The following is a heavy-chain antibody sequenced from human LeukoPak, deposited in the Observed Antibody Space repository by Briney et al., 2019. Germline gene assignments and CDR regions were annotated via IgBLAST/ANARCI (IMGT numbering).Heavy chain of an antibody. CDR3: ARTLRGLYYGSASLDY. V-gene: IGHV4-59*01. CDR1: GGSINTYY. Sequence: SETLSLTCPVSGGSINTYYWSWIRQPPGKGLEWIGVVSYGGGTTYSPSLKSRVTILLDTSKKEFSLNLSSVTVADTAVYYCARTLRGLYYGSASLDYWGQGTLVTVSS. D-gene: IGHD3-10*01. CDR2: VSYGGGT. J-gene: IGHJ4*02.